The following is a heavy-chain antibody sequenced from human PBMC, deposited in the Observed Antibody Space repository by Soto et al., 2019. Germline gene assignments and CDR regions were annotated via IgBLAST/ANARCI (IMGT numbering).Heavy chain of an antibody. V-gene: IGHV4-31*03. CDR1: GGSISSGDYY. Sequence: QVQLQESGPGLVKPSQTLSLTCTVSGGSISSGDYYWSWIRQHPGKGLEWIGYIYYSGSTYSNPSNKGRVTISVDTSKNQFSLKLSSVTAADTAVYYCARWWSGSRQGFDPWRQGTLVTVSS. CDR3: ARWWSGSRQGFDP. D-gene: IGHD3-3*01. CDR2: IYYSGST. J-gene: IGHJ5*02.